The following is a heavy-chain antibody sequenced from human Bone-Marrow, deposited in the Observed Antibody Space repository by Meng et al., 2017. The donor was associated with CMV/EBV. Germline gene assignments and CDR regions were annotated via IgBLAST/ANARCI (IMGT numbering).Heavy chain of an antibody. CDR2: IKQDGSEK. V-gene: IGHV3-7*01. Sequence: GESLKISCAASGFTFSSYWMSWVRQAPGKGLEWVANIKQDGSEKYYVDSVKGRFTISRDNAKNSLYLQMNSLRAEDTAIYYCARLYSSSSGKGMDVWGQGTTVTVSS. CDR3: ARLYSSSSGKGMDV. CDR1: GFTFSSYW. J-gene: IGHJ6*02. D-gene: IGHD6-6*01.